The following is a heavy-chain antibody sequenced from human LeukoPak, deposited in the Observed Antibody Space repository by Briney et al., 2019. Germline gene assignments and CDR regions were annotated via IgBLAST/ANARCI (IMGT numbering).Heavy chain of an antibody. CDR2: INHSGST. J-gene: IGHJ4*02. Sequence: SETLSLTCAVYGGSFSGYYWSWVRQPPGKGLEWIGEINHSGSTNYNPSLKSRVTISVDTSKNQFSLKLSSVTAADTAVYYCARGAQGYGSGSYFPTYFDYWGQGTLVTVSS. CDR1: GGSFSGYY. D-gene: IGHD3-10*01. CDR3: ARGAQGYGSGSYFPTYFDY. V-gene: IGHV4-34*01.